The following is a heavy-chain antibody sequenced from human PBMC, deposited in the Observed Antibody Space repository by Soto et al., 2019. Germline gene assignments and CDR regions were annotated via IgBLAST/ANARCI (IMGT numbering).Heavy chain of an antibody. V-gene: IGHV3-23*01. J-gene: IGHJ6*03. CDR2: ISGSGGST. CDR1: GFTFSNYD. Sequence: GGSLRLSCAASGFTFSNYDMSWVRQAPGKGLEWVPVISGSGGSTYYPDSVKGRFTISRDNSKNTLYLQMSSLRAEDTAVYYCEKDHAQGYYYMDVWGNGTTVTVSS. CDR3: EKDHAQGYYYMDV.